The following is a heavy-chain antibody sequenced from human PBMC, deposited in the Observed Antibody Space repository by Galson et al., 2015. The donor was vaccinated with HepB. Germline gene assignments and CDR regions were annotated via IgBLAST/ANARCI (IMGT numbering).Heavy chain of an antibody. D-gene: IGHD2-15*01. CDR2: ISSTTRYI. Sequence: SLRLSCAASGFTLSTYGMNWLRQAPGRGLEWVSSISSTTRYIYYADSVQGRFTISRDNARNSLYLQMNSLRAEDTAVYYCARDRCSGGICYLDYWGQGTLVTVSS. CDR1: GFTLSTYG. CDR3: ARDRCSGGICYLDY. J-gene: IGHJ4*02. V-gene: IGHV3-21*01.